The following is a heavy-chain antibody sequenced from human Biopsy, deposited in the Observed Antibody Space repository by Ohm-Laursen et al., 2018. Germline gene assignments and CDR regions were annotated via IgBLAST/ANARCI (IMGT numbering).Heavy chain of an antibody. CDR2: IWIDETNK. J-gene: IGHJ4*02. CDR1: GFTPYKHG. CDR3: AIDPRDTALGIFDY. V-gene: IGHV3-33*01. D-gene: IGHD5-18*01. Sequence: SLRLSCTASGFTPYKHGMHWVRQAPGKGLEWVAVIWIDETNKHYADSVKGRFTISRDNSKNMLYLQMNTLRDADTAVYYCAIDPRDTALGIFDYWGLGTLVTVSS.